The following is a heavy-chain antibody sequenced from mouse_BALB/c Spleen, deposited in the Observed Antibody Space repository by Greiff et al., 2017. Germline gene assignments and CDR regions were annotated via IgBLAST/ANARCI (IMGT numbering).Heavy chain of an antibody. CDR1: GFTFSSYA. CDR3: ARRRYYRYDRGDAMDY. V-gene: IGHV5-9-3*01. Sequence: VQLKESGGGLVKPGGSLKLSCAASGFTFSSYAMSWVRQTPEKRLEWVATISSGGSYTYYPDSVKGRFTISRDNAKNTLYLQMSSLRSEDTAMYYCARRRYYRYDRGDAMDYWGQGTSVTVSS. CDR2: ISSGGSYT. D-gene: IGHD2-14*01. J-gene: IGHJ4*01.